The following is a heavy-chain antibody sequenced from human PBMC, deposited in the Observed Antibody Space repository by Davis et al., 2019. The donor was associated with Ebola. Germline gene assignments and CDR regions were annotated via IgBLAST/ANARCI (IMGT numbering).Heavy chain of an antibody. D-gene: IGHD1-26*01. V-gene: IGHV4-59*08. J-gene: IGHJ4*02. CDR3: ARHSSGSYAGFDY. Sequence: PSETLSLTCTVSGGSISNYYWSWIRQPPGKGLEWIGYIYYSGSTNYNPSLKSRVTISVDTSKNQFSLKLSSVTAADTAVYYCARHSSGSYAGFDYWGQGTLVTVSS. CDR2: IYYSGST. CDR1: GGSISNYY.